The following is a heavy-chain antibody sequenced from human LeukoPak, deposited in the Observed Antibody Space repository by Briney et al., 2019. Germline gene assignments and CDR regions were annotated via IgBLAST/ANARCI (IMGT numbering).Heavy chain of an antibody. Sequence: GASVKVSCKASGYTFTSYGISWVRQAPGQGLEWMGWISAYNGNTNYAQKLQGRVTMTTDTSTSTAYMELRSLRSDDTAVYYCARSGSPRTKLYSSSWYSHYYYYMDVWGKGTTVTISS. J-gene: IGHJ6*03. CDR3: ARSGSPRTKLYSSSWYSHYYYYMDV. CDR1: GYTFTSYG. D-gene: IGHD6-13*01. V-gene: IGHV1-18*01. CDR2: ISAYNGNT.